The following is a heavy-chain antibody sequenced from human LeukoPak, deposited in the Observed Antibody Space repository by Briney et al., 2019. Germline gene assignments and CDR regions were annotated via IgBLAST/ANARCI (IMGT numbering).Heavy chain of an antibody. V-gene: IGHV3-23*01. Sequence: GGSLRLSCAASGFTFSSYSMNWVRQAPGKGLEWVSAISGSGGSTYYADSVKGRFTISRDNSKNTLYLQMNSLRAEDTAVYYCAKDPFPDYGDYGLNWFDPWGQGTLVTVSS. CDR2: ISGSGGST. D-gene: IGHD4-17*01. CDR3: AKDPFPDYGDYGLNWFDP. CDR1: GFTFSSYS. J-gene: IGHJ5*02.